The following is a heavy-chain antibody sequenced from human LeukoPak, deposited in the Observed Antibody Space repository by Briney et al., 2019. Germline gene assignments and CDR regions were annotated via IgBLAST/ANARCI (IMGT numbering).Heavy chain of an antibody. Sequence: GGSLRLSCAASGFTFSNAWMSWVRQAPGKGLEWVGRIKSKTDGGTTDYAAPVKGRFTISRDDSKNTLYLQMNSLKTEHTAVYYCTTSPLWQLLSFDYWGQGTLVTVSS. CDR1: GFTFSNAW. J-gene: IGHJ4*02. CDR3: TTSPLWQLLSFDY. D-gene: IGHD2-15*01. CDR2: IKSKTDGGTT. V-gene: IGHV3-15*01.